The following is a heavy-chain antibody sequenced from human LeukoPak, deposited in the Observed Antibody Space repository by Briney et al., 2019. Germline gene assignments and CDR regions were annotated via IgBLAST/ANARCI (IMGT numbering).Heavy chain of an antibody. V-gene: IGHV4-39*01. CDR3: TCEVPAAPDTP. D-gene: IGHD2-2*01. Sequence: SETLSLTCTVSGGSISSSSYYWGWIRQPPGKGLEWIGSIYYSRSTYYNPSLKSRVTISVDTSKNQFSLKLSSVTAADTAVYYCTCEVPAAPDTPWGQGTLVTVSS. J-gene: IGHJ4*02. CDR2: IYYSRST. CDR1: GGSISSSSYY.